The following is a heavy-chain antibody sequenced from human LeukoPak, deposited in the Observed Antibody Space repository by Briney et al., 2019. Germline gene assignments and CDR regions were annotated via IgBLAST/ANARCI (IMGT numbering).Heavy chain of an antibody. D-gene: IGHD3-3*01. V-gene: IGHV4-39*01. CDR3: ATITTGGYYDFWSGYFGFDP. J-gene: IGHJ5*02. CDR2: IYYSVST. Sequence: SETLSLTCTVSGGSISSSSYYWGEIRQPPGKGLEWIGSIYYSVSTYYNPSLKSRVTISVDTSKNQFSLKLSSVPAADTAVYYCATITTGGYYDFWSGYFGFDPWGQGTLVTVSS. CDR1: GGSISSSSYY.